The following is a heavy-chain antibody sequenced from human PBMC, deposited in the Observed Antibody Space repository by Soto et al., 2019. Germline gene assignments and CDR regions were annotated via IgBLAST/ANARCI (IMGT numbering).Heavy chain of an antibody. V-gene: IGHV3-23*01. D-gene: IGHD3-22*01. Sequence: GGSLRLSCAASGFTFSSYAMGWVRQAPGKGLEWVSAISGSGGSTYYADSVKGRFTISRDNSKNTLYLQMNSLRAEDTAVYYCAKSYDSSGYYYGTPPHDAFDIWGQGTMVTVSS. J-gene: IGHJ3*02. CDR2: ISGSGGST. CDR3: AKSYDSSGYYYGTPPHDAFDI. CDR1: GFTFSSYA.